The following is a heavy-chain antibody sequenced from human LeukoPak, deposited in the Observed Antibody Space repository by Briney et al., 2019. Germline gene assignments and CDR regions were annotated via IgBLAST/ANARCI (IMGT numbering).Heavy chain of an antibody. CDR1: GYTFTGYY. Sequence: GASVKVSCKASGYTFTGYYMHWVRQAPGQGLEWMGWINPNSGGTNYAQKFQGRVTMTRDTSISTAYMELSRLRSDDTAVYYCARAAVPGSTTRFDYWGQGTPVTVSS. D-gene: IGHD6-19*01. J-gene: IGHJ4*02. CDR2: INPNSGGT. V-gene: IGHV1-2*02. CDR3: ARAAVPGSTTRFDY.